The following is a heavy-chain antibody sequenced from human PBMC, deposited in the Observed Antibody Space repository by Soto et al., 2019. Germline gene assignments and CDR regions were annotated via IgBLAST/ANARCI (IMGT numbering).Heavy chain of an antibody. CDR2: GYHGGNT. CDR3: ARGLTIFGVSYYYHMDV. CDR1: GGSISSNSYY. D-gene: IGHD3-3*01. Sequence: SETLSLTCTVSGGSISSNSYYWAWIRQPPGKGLEWIGSGYHGGNTYYNPSHKSRVTISVDTSTNQFSLKLSSVTAADTAVYYCARGLTIFGVSYYYHMDVWGKGTTVTVSS. V-gene: IGHV4-39*07. J-gene: IGHJ6*03.